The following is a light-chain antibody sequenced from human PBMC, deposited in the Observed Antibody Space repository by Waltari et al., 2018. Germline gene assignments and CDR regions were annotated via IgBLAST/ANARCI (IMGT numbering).Light chain of an antibody. J-gene: IGLJ2*01. CDR1: SLRTSY. CDR3: SSRNGRASQVV. V-gene: IGLV3-19*01. Sequence: SSGLTQDPAVSVALGQTIRITCRGDSLRTSYASWYQVKTGQAPVLVMFGKGKRPSGVPDRVSGESSEAASSLIITGAQAEDEADYYCSSRNGRASQVVFAGGTKVTVL. CDR2: GKG.